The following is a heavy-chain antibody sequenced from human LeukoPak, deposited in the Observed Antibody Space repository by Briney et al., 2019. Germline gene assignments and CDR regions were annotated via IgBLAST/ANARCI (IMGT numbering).Heavy chain of an antibody. J-gene: IGHJ4*02. CDR1: GGSIGSGSYY. V-gene: IGHV4-61*02. CDR3: AREGYQYYFDY. CDR2: IYTSGST. D-gene: IGHD2-2*01. Sequence: PSETLSLTCTVSGGSIGSGSYYWSWIRQPAGKGLEWIGRIYTSGSTNYNPSLKSRVTISVDTSKNQFSLKLSSVTAADTAVYYCAREGYQYYFDYWGQGTLVTVSS.